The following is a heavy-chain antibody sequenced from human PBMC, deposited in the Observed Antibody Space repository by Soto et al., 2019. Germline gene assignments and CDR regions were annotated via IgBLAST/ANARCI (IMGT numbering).Heavy chain of an antibody. J-gene: IGHJ6*02. V-gene: IGHV4-4*07. CDR2: IVSSGST. CDR1: GGSISSYH. Sequence: SLTCTVSGGSISSYHWSWSRPPARQGLEWFGRIVSSGSTNYNPSLWSRVTMSVDTSKDQFSLKRSSVASADTAVYYCARDYLVVVPAAHRLSQGTATYYYYGMDVGGQWTTVTVSS. CDR3: ARDYLVVVPAAHRLSQGTATYYYYGMDV. D-gene: IGHD2-2*01.